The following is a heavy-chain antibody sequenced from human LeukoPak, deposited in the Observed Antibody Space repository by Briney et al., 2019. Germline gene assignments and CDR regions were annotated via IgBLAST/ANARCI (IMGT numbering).Heavy chain of an antibody. D-gene: IGHD3-22*01. CDR3: AREMGGGSGYNDAFDI. Sequence: ASVKVSCKASGYTFTSYGISWVRQAPGQGLEWMGWISAYNGNTNYAQKLQGRVTMTTDTSTSTAYMELSRLRSDDTAVYYCAREMGGGSGYNDAFDIWGQGTMVTVSS. V-gene: IGHV1-18*01. J-gene: IGHJ3*02. CDR2: ISAYNGNT. CDR1: GYTFTSYG.